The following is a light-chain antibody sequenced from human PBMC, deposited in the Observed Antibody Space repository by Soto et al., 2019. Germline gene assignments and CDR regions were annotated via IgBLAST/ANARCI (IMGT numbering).Light chain of an antibody. V-gene: IGKV1-8*01. CDR2: AAS. CDR3: QQYYSYPFT. Sequence: AIRMTQSPSSFSASTGDRVTITCRASQGISSYLAWYQQKPGKAPKHLIYAASTLQSGVPSSFSGSGSGTDFTLTISCLQSEDFATYYCQQYYSYPFTFGPATKVDI. CDR1: QGISSY. J-gene: IGKJ3*01.